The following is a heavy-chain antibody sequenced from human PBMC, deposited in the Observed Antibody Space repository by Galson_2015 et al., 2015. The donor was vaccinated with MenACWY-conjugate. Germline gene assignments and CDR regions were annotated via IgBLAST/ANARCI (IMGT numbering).Heavy chain of an antibody. CDR3: TKWLEMDV. CDR1: GFKFSDAA. Sequence: SLRLSCAASGFKFSDAAMHWVRQASGKGLEWVGRIRSKANNYATAYAASVKGRFTIPRDDSKNTAFLQMNSLKTEDTAVYYCTKWLEMDVWGQGTTVTVSS. V-gene: IGHV3-73*01. CDR2: IRSKANNYAT. D-gene: IGHD6-19*01. J-gene: IGHJ6*02.